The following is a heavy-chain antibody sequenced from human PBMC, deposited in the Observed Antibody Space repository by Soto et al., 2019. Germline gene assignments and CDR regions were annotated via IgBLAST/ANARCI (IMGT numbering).Heavy chain of an antibody. Sequence: EVQLVESGGGLVQPGRSLRLSCAASGFSIDDYAMHWVRQAPGKGLEWVTGISWNSGVIVYADSVKGRFTITRDTAKNSLYLQMNSLRSEDTALYYCVKDRTMTEYGGYLDHWGQGTLVTVSS. D-gene: IGHD4-17*01. V-gene: IGHV3-9*01. CDR1: GFSIDDYA. CDR3: VKDRTMTEYGGYLDH. J-gene: IGHJ5*02. CDR2: ISWNSGVI.